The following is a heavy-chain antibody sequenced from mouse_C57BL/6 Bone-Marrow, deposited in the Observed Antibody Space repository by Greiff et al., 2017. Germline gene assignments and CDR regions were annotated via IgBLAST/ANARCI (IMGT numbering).Heavy chain of an antibody. CDR3: ARWNGSSYDWYFDV. CDR1: GYTFTDYY. Sequence: EVKLMESGPVLVKPGASVKMSCKASGYTFTDYYMNWVKQSHGKSLEWIGVINPYNGGTSYNQKFKGKATLTVDKSSSTAYMELNSLTSEDSAVYYCARWNGSSYDWYFDVWGTGTTVTVSS. J-gene: IGHJ1*03. D-gene: IGHD1-1*01. V-gene: IGHV1-19*01. CDR2: INPYNGGT.